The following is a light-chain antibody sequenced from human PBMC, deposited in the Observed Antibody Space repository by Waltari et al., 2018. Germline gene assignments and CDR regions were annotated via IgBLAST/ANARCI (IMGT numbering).Light chain of an antibody. V-gene: IGKV3-11*01. CDR3: QQRRTWPSIT. J-gene: IGKJ5*01. CDR2: DAS. Sequence: EIVLTQSPATLSLSPGQRGTLSCRASQSVGGNLAWYQQKPGQAPRLLIYDASNRATGIPARFSGSGSGTDFTLTISSLEPEDFAFYYCQQRRTWPSITFGQGTRLDI. CDR1: QSVGGN.